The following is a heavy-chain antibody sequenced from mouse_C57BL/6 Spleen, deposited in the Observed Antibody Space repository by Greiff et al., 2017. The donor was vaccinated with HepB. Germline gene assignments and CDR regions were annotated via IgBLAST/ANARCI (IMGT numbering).Heavy chain of an antibody. CDR1: GYTFTSYW. Sequence: QVQLQQPGTELVKPGASVKLSCKASGYTFTSYWMHWVKQRPGQGLEWIGNINPSNGGTNYNEKFKSKATLTVDKSSSTAYIQLSSLTSEDSAVYYCARKEEGYYYAMDYWGQGTSVTVSS. CDR2: INPSNGGT. V-gene: IGHV1-53*01. CDR3: ARKEEGYYYAMDY. J-gene: IGHJ4*01.